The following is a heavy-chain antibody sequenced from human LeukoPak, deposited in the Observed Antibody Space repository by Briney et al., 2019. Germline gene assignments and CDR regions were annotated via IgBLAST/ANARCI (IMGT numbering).Heavy chain of an antibody. V-gene: IGHV3-23*01. CDR1: GFTFSSYA. Sequence: GGSLRLSCAASGFTFSSYAMSWVRQAPGKGLEWVSAMSGSGGSTYYADSVKGRFTISRDNSKNTLSLQMNSLRADDTAFYYCAKLVITSGGNIVAPPDYWGQGTLVTVSS. D-gene: IGHD3-16*01. CDR2: MSGSGGST. CDR3: AKLVITSGGNIVAPPDY. J-gene: IGHJ4*02.